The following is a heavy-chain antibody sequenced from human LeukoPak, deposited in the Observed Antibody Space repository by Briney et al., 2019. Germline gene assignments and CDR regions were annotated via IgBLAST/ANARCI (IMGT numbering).Heavy chain of an antibody. D-gene: IGHD4-17*01. CDR2: ISWDGGST. CDR1: GFTFDDYT. J-gene: IGHJ4*02. V-gene: IGHV3-43*01. Sequence: GGSLRLSCAASGFTFDDYTMHWVRQAPGKGLEWVSLISWDGGSTYYADSVKGRFTISRDNSKNSLYLQMNSLRTEDTALYYCAKSKTAVTTGYLDYWGQGTLVIVSS. CDR3: AKSKTAVTTGYLDY.